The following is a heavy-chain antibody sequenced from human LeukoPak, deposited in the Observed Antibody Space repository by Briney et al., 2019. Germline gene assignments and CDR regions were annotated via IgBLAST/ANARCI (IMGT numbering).Heavy chain of an antibody. CDR2: IIPLLGIT. Sequence: SVKVSCKASGGTFSSYAMNWVRQAPGQGLEWVARIIPLLGITNHAQKLQGRVTVTADTSTNTAYMELTSLISNDTAVYYCARARSRITFGGIRHAFDIWGQGTLVTVSS. CDR3: ARARSRITFGGIRHAFDI. D-gene: IGHD3-16*01. J-gene: IGHJ3*02. CDR1: GGTFSSYA. V-gene: IGHV1-69*04.